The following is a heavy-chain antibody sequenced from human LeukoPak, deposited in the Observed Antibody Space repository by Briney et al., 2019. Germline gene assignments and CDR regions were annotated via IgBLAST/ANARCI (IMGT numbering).Heavy chain of an antibody. CDR2: ISGDGAYT. D-gene: IGHD3-22*01. V-gene: IGHV3-23*01. Sequence: GGSLRLSCTVFGLTFANYGFTWVRQAPGKGLEWVSAISGDGAYTYYADSVKGRFTVSRDNSKNTLYLQLNSLRAEDTAVYYCARDMGDDRSGYYPESDAFDIWGQGTMVTVSS. CDR3: ARDMGDDRSGYYPESDAFDI. J-gene: IGHJ3*02. CDR1: GLTFANYG.